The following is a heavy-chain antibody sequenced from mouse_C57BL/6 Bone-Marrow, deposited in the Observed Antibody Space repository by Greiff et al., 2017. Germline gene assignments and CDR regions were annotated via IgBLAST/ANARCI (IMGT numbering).Heavy chain of an antibody. CDR2: IAPNSGGT. V-gene: IGHV1-62-3*01. Sequence: QVQLQQPGAELVKPGASVKLSCKASGYTFTSYWMHWVKQRPGRGLEWIGRIAPNSGGTNYNEKFKSKATLTVDKPSSTAYMQLSSLTSEDSAVYYCARNKIPIGLRYFDDWGQGTTLTVSS. D-gene: IGHD3-3*01. J-gene: IGHJ2*01. CDR3: ARNKIPIGLRYFDD. CDR1: GYTFTSYW.